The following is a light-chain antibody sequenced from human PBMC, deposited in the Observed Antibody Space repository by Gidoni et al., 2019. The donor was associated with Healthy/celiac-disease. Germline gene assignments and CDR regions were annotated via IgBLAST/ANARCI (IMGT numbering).Light chain of an antibody. V-gene: IGKV4-1*01. CDR3: QQYYSTPPT. CDR1: QSVLYSSNNKNY. J-gene: IGKJ4*02. Sequence: DIVLTQSPDSIAVSLGERATINCKSSQSVLYSSNNKNYLAWYQQKPGQPPKRLIYWASTRESGVPDRFSGSGSGTDFTLTISSLQAEDVAVYYCQQYYSTPPTFGGGTKVEIK. CDR2: WAS.